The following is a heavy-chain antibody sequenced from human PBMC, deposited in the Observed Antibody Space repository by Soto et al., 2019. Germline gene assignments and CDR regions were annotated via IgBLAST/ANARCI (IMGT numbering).Heavy chain of an antibody. CDR1: GGSFSGYY. CDR2: MNHSGST. Sequence: QVQLQQWGAGLLKPSETLSLTCAVYGGSFSGYYRSWTRQPPGKGLEWIGEMNHSGSTNYNPSLKSRVTIAVDTSKNQFSLQLSSVTAADTAVYYCARSGLVSRTNWFDPWGQGTLVTVSS. CDR3: ARSGLVSRTNWFDP. D-gene: IGHD6-19*01. J-gene: IGHJ5*02. V-gene: IGHV4-34*01.